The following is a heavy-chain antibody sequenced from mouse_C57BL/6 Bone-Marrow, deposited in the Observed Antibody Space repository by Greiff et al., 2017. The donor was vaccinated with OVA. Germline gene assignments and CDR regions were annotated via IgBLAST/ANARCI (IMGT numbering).Heavy chain of an antibody. CDR3: ARWPGSWGFAY. V-gene: IGHV1-19*01. Sequence: EVQLQQSGPVLVKPGASVKMSCKASGYTFTDYCMHWVKQSHGKSLEWIGVINPYNGGTSYNQKFKGKATLTVDKSSSTAYMELISLTSEDSAVYYFARWPGSWGFAYWGQGTLLTVSS. CDR2: INPYNGGT. CDR1: GYTFTDYC. J-gene: IGHJ2*01. D-gene: IGHD1-1*02.